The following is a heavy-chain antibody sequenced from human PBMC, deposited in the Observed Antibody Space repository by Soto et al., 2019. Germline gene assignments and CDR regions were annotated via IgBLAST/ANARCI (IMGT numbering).Heavy chain of an antibody. CDR1: GGSFSGYY. D-gene: IGHD3-22*01. Sequence: SETLSLTCAVYGGSFSGYYWSWIRQPPGKGLEWIGEINHSGSTNYNPSLKSRVTISVDTSKNQFSLKLSSVTAADTAVYYCARVNYYDSSGLLYYYYGMDVWGQGTTVTVSS. J-gene: IGHJ6*02. CDR3: ARVNYYDSSGLLYYYYGMDV. CDR2: INHSGST. V-gene: IGHV4-34*01.